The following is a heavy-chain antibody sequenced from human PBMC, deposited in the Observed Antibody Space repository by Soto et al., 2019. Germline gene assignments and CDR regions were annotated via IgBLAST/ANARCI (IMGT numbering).Heavy chain of an antibody. CDR2: IYYSGST. J-gene: IGHJ6*02. D-gene: IGHD2-2*01. V-gene: IGHV4-59*01. CDR3: ATSLKVPAAKSYYYYGMDV. CDR1: GGSISSYY. Sequence: SETLSLTCTVSGGSISSYYWSWIRQPPGKGLEWIGYIYYSGSTNYNPSLKSRVTISVDTSKNQFSLKLSSVTAADTAVYYCATSLKVPAAKSYYYYGMDVWGQGTTVTVSS.